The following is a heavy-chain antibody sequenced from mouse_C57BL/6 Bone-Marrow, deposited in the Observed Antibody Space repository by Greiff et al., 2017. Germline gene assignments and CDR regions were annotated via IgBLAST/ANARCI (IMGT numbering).Heavy chain of an antibody. CDR2: IYPRSGNT. CDR1: GYTFTSYG. D-gene: IGHD1-2*01. J-gene: IGHJ2*01. V-gene: IGHV1-81*01. Sequence: VQLQESGAELARPGASVKLSCKASGYTFTSYGISWVKQRPGQGLEWIGEIYPRSGNTYYNEKFKGKDTLTADKSSSTAYMELRSLTSEDSAVXFCARGLRPLFDYWGQGTTRTVSS. CDR3: ARGLRPLFDY.